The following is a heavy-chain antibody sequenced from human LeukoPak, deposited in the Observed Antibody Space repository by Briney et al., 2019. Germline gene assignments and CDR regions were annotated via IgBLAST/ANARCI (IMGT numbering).Heavy chain of an antibody. D-gene: IGHD4-17*01. V-gene: IGHV4-59*01. CDR2: IYYSGST. CDR3: ASTTVTTGGVDY. Sequence: SETLSLTCTVSVGSISSDYWSWIRQPPGKGLEWIGYIYYSGSTNYNPSLKSRVTISVGTSKNQFSLKLSSVTAAVTAVYYCASTTVTTGGVDYGGQGTLVTVSS. CDR1: VGSISSDY. J-gene: IGHJ4*02.